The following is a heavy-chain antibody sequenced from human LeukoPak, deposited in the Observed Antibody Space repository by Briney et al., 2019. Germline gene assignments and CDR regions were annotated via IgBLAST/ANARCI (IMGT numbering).Heavy chain of an antibody. D-gene: IGHD5-18*01. V-gene: IGHV3-7*01. CDR2: IKQDGSEK. J-gene: IGHJ4*02. CDR3: ARCQTYSYGSDY. Sequence: GGSLRLSCAASGFIFSSYWMSWVRQAPGKGLEWVANIKQDGSEKYYVDSVKGRFTISRDNAKNSLYLQMNSLRAEDTAVYYCARCQTYSYGSDYWGQGTLVTVSS. CDR1: GFIFSSYW.